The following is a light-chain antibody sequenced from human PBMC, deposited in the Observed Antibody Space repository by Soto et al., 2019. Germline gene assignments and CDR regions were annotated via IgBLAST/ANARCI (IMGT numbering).Light chain of an antibody. J-gene: IGKJ1*01. Sequence: DIQMTQSPSTLSASVGDRVTITCRASQSISSWLAWYQQKQGKAPKLLIYDASSLESGVPSRFSGSGSGTEFTLTISSLQPDDFATYYCQQYNSYSTTFGQGTKVDIQ. CDR1: QSISSW. V-gene: IGKV1-5*01. CDR3: QQYNSYSTT. CDR2: DAS.